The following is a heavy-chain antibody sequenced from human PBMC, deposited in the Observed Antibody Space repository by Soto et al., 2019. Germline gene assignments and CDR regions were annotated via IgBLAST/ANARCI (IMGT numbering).Heavy chain of an antibody. J-gene: IGHJ6*02. Sequence: GGSLRLSCAASGFTFSNFEMHWVRQAPGKGLEWVSYINTAGSTKYYAESVKGRFTISRDNVRNSLFLQMNSLRAEDTAVYYCARAECSSPDCLTAYYSYGLDVWGQGSTVTVSS. CDR1: GFTFSNFE. CDR3: ARAECSSPDCLTAYYSYGLDV. CDR2: INTAGSTK. D-gene: IGHD3-9*01. V-gene: IGHV3-48*03.